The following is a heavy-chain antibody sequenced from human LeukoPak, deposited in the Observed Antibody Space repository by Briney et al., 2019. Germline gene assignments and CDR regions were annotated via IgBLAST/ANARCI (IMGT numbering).Heavy chain of an antibody. CDR2: INPNSGGT. CDR3: AKGRVVAGTKSLMYHWLDP. J-gene: IGHJ5*02. D-gene: IGHD6-19*01. CDR1: GYTFTGYY. Sequence: ASVKVSCKASGYTFTGYYMHWVRQAPGQGLESMGWINPNSGGTNYAQKFQGRVTMTRDTSINTVYVGLSRLSSDDTAVYYCAKGRVVAGTKSLMYHWLDPWGQGTLVTVSS. V-gene: IGHV1-2*02.